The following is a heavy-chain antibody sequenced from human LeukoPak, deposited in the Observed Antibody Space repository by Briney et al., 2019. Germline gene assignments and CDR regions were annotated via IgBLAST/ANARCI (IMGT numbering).Heavy chain of an antibody. J-gene: IGHJ5*02. D-gene: IGHD7-27*01. CDR2: INHSGST. CDR1: NSSISSGYY. V-gene: IGHV4-34*01. Sequence: PSETLSLTCAVSNSSISSGYYWSWIRQPPGKGLEWIGEINHSGSTNYNPSLKSRVTISVDTSKNQFSLKLSSVTAADTAVYYCARIYSQRNKSGNWDWFDPWGQGTLVTVSS. CDR3: ARIYSQRNKSGNWDWFDP.